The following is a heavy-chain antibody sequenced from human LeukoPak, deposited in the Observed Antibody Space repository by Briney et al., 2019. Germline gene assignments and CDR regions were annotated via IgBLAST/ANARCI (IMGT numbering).Heavy chain of an antibody. V-gene: IGHV4-59*01. J-gene: IGHJ4*02. CDR2: IHYSGST. CDR1: GGSISSDY. CDR3: ARGTHSSSPIPLDY. Sequence: PSGTLSLTCTVSGGSISSDYWSWIRQPPGKGLEWIGYIHYSGSTNYNPSLNSRVTISVDTSKNQFSLKVNSVTAADTAVYYCARGTHSSSPIPLDYWGQGTLVTVSS. D-gene: IGHD6-6*01.